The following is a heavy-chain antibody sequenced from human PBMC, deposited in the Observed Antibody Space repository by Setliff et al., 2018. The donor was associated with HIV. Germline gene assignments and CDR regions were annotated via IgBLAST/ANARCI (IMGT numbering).Heavy chain of an antibody. D-gene: IGHD6-6*01. CDR3: ATSGYSSSSGGDWFDP. J-gene: IGHJ5*02. CDR1: AGSFSDYY. V-gene: IGHV4-34*01. CDR2: INHSGST. Sequence: SETLSLTCDVYAGSFSDYYWSWIRQPPGKGLEWIGEINHSGSTKYNQSLRSRLTISVDTSKNQFSLKLSSVTVADTAVYYCATSGYSSSSGGDWFDPWGQGTVVTVSS.